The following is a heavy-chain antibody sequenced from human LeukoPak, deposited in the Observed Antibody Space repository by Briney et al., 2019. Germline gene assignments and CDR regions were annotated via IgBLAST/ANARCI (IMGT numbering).Heavy chain of an antibody. V-gene: IGHV4-59*01. CDR2: IYYSGST. D-gene: IGHD3-22*01. CDR3: ARDVDSSGYLNN. J-gene: IGHJ4*02. Sequence: SETLSLTCTVSGGSISSYYWSWIRQPPGKGLEGIGYIYYSGSTNYNPSLKSRVTISVDTSKNQFSLKVSSVTAADTAVYYCARDVDSSGYLNNWGQGTLVTVSS. CDR1: GGSISSYY.